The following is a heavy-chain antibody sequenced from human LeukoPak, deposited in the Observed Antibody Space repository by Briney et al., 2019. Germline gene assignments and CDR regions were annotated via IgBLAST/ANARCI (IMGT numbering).Heavy chain of an antibody. Sequence: EASVKVSCKTSGYTFTDYYIHWMRQAPGQGLEWMGWINSNSGGTSYAQKFQGRVTPTRDTPTRTAFMELNRLTSDDTAVYYCARTSIAARRADFDYWGQGTVVTVSS. CDR2: INSNSGGT. CDR1: GYTFTDYY. D-gene: IGHD6-6*01. J-gene: IGHJ4*02. CDR3: ARTSIAARRADFDY. V-gene: IGHV1-2*02.